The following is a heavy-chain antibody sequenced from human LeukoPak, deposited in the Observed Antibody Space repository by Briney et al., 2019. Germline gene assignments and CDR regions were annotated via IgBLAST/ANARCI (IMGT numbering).Heavy chain of an antibody. V-gene: IGHV1-18*01. Sequence: ASVKVSCKASGYTFTSYGISWVRQAPGQGLERMGWISAYNGNTNYAQKLQGRVTMTTDTSTSTAYMELRSLRSDDTAVYYCAREYGYYGSGCYYYWGQGTLVTVSS. CDR2: ISAYNGNT. CDR1: GYTFTSYG. D-gene: IGHD3-10*01. J-gene: IGHJ4*02. CDR3: AREYGYYGSGCYYY.